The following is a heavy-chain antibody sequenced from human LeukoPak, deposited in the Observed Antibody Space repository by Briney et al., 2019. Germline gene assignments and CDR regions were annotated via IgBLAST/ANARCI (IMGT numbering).Heavy chain of an antibody. CDR1: GFTFSSYG. CDR3: AKDPNGDYVGAFDS. V-gene: IGHV3-33*06. Sequence: PGGSLRLSCAASGFTFSSYGMHWVRQAPGKGLEWVAVIWYDGSNKYYADSVKGRFTISRDNSKNTLYLQMNSLRVDDTAVYYCAKDPNGDYVGAFDSWGQGTMVTVSS. J-gene: IGHJ3*02. CDR2: IWYDGSNK. D-gene: IGHD4-17*01.